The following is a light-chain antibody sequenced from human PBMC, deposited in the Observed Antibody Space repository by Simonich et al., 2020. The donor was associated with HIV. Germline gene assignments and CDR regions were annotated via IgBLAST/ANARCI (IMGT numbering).Light chain of an antibody. J-gene: IGKJ5*01. CDR2: DAS. Sequence: IVMTQSPATLSVSPGERATLSCRASQSVSSNLAWYQQKPGQAPSLLIFDASTRATGVPAKFSGSGSGTEFTLTISSLEPEDFAVYYCQQRSNWITFGQGTRLEIK. V-gene: IGKV3-15*01. CDR1: QSVSSN. CDR3: QQRSNWIT.